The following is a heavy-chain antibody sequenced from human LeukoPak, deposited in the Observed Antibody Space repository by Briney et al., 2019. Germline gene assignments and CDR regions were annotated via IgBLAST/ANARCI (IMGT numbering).Heavy chain of an antibody. CDR2: MLPDSGKA. J-gene: IGHJ6*03. CDR1: GYDFSNYD. D-gene: IGHD3-10*01. Sequence: ASVKVSCRASGYDFSNYDINLVRQAPGQGLEWMGWMLPDSGKAGFAQKFQGRDIMTRNTSNGTAYMELSRLTSDDTAVYYCARGVGEVVSAEHVYYMDVWGKGATVTVSS. CDR3: ARGVGEVVSAEHVYYMDV. V-gene: IGHV1-8*01.